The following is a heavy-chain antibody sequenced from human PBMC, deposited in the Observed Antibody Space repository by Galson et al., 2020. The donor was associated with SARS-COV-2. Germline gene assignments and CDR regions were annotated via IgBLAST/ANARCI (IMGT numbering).Heavy chain of an antibody. CDR2: IYYSGST. D-gene: IGHD3-10*01. CDR3: ARMKLVRGVTGTHFDY. Sequence: SETLSLTCTLSGGSISSHSWSWIRQPPGKGLAWIGYIYYSGSTNYNPSLKSRVTITVDTSKNQFSLKLSSVTAADTAVYYCARMKLVRGVTGTHFDYWGQGTLVTVSS. J-gene: IGHJ4*02. V-gene: IGHV4-59*11. CDR1: GGSISSHS.